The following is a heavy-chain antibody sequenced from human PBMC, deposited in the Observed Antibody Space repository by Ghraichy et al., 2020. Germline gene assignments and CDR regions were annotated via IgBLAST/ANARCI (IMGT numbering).Heavy chain of an antibody. J-gene: IGHJ4*02. D-gene: IGHD6-13*01. V-gene: IGHV3-30*18. Sequence: GESLNISCAASGFTFSTNGMPWVRQAPGKGLEWVAFIAFDGSNKFYADSVKGRFTISRDNSKNALYLQMNSLRAEDTAVYYCAKDKGNTWSFDYWGQGTLVIVS. CDR1: GFTFSTNG. CDR3: AKDKGNTWSFDY. CDR2: IAFDGSNK.